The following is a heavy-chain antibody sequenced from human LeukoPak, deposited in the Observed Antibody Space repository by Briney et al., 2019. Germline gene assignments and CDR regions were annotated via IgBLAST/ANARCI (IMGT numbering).Heavy chain of an antibody. CDR1: GGSISSYY. CDR3: AREHMITFGGVIAPTHNWFDP. V-gene: IGHV4-4*07. J-gene: IGHJ5*02. Sequence: SETLSLTCTVSGGSISSYYWSRIRQPAGKGQEWIGRIYTSGSTNYNPSLKSRVTMSVDTSKNQFSLKLSSVTAADTAVYYCAREHMITFGGVIAPTHNWFDPWGQGTLVTVSS. D-gene: IGHD3-16*02. CDR2: IYTSGST.